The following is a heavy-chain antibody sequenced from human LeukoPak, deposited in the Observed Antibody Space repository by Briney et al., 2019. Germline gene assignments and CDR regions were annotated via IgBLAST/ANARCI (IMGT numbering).Heavy chain of an antibody. CDR1: GFTFSSYE. D-gene: IGHD3-10*01. Sequence: GGSLRLSCAASGFTFSSYEMNWVRQAPGKGLEWVSYISSSGSTIYYADSVKGRFTISRDNAKDSLYLQMNSLRAEDTAVYYCARVELLWFGESLSDAFDIWGQGTMVTVSS. V-gene: IGHV3-48*03. J-gene: IGHJ3*02. CDR2: ISSSGSTI. CDR3: ARVELLWFGESLSDAFDI.